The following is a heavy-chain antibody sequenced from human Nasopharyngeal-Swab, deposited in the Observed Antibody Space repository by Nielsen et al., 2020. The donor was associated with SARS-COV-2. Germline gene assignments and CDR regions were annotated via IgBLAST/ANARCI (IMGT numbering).Heavy chain of an antibody. D-gene: IGHD3-22*01. CDR3: AKDLDYYDSSGYYGNAFDI. Sequence: GESLKISCAASGFTFRSYAMSGVRQAPGKGQEWVSVIYSGGSSTYYADSVKGRFTISRDNSKNTLYLQMNSLRAEDTAVYYCAKDLDYYDSSGYYGNAFDIWGQGTMVTVSS. V-gene: IGHV3-23*03. J-gene: IGHJ3*02. CDR1: GFTFRSYA. CDR2: IYSGGSST.